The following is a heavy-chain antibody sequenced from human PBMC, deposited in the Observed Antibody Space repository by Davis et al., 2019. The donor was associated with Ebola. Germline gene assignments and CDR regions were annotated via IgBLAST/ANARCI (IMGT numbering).Heavy chain of an antibody. V-gene: IGHV3-53*01. CDR1: DFIVSDKY. CDR2: IYRDERT. Sequence: GESLKISCAASDFIVSDKYMSWVRQAPGTGPEWVSVIYRDERTYYANSVRGRFTISRDNSKNTIYLQMDSLRVDDTAMYYCARHVYGDFWYFDLWGRGTRVTVSS. CDR3: ARHVYGDFWYFDL. D-gene: IGHD4-17*01. J-gene: IGHJ2*01.